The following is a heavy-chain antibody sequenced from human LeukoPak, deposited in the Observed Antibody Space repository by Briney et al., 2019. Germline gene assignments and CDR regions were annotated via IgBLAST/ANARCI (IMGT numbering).Heavy chain of an antibody. CDR3: ARDSASTSPHPAS. CDR1: GFTFSTYW. Sequence: GGSLRLFCAASGFTFSTYWMSWVRLAPGKGLEWVANIKQDGSEKYYVDSVKGRFTISRDNAKNSLYLQMNSLRAEDTAVYYCARDSASTSPHPASWGQGTPVTVSS. CDR2: IKQDGSEK. J-gene: IGHJ4*02. V-gene: IGHV3-7*01. D-gene: IGHD6-6*01.